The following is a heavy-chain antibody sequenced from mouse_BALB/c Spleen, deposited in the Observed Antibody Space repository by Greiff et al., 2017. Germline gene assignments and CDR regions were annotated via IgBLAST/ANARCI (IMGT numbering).Heavy chain of an antibody. CDR1: GFTFSDYY. J-gene: IGHJ4*01. V-gene: IGHV5-4*02. CDR3: AREWLLDAMGY. Sequence: EVQLEESGGGLVKPGGSLKLSCAASGFTFSDYYMYWVRQTPEKRLEWVAIISDGGSYTYYADSVTGRFTITSDNAKNNLYLQMSRLKSEDTAMYYCAREWLLDAMGYWGQGTSVTVSA. D-gene: IGHD2-3*01. CDR2: ISDGGSYT.